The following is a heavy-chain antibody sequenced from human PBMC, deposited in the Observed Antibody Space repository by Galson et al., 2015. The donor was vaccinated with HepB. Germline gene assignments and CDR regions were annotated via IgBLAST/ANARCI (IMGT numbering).Heavy chain of an antibody. CDR3: TAFWDYSGWVLIPRVDH. Sequence: SLRLSCAGSGLTFGDYGVSWFRQAPGKGLEWIGFIRSKTYGETTEHAASLRGRFTISRDDSKNMGYLQMNSLKTEDTGVYYCTAFWDYSGWVLIPRVDHWGQGTLVTVSS. D-gene: IGHD6-19*01. V-gene: IGHV3-49*03. CDR2: IRSKTYGETT. CDR1: GLTFGDYG. J-gene: IGHJ4*02.